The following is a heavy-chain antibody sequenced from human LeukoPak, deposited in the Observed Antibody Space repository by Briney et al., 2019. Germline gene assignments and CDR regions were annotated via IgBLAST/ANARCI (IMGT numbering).Heavy chain of an antibody. V-gene: IGHV1-46*01. Sequence: ASVKVSCKASGYIFTGYYMHWVRQAPGQGLEWMGIINPSGGSTSYAQKFQGRVTMTRDMSTSTVYMELSSLRSEDTAVYYCARALIVVVPAASDAFDIWGQGTMVTVSS. CDR2: INPSGGST. J-gene: IGHJ3*02. CDR1: GYIFTGYY. CDR3: ARALIVVVPAASDAFDI. D-gene: IGHD2-2*01.